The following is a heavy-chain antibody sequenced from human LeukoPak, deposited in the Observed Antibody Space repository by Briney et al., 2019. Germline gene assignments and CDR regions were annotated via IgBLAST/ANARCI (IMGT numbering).Heavy chain of an antibody. CDR1: GYTFTSYY. J-gene: IGHJ4*02. CDR3: AAGIVGDRGW. D-gene: IGHD1-26*01. Sequence: PVKVSCKASGYTFTSYYMHWVRQARGQRLEWVGRIVAGSGNTLYAQKFQDRVTITRDISTNTAFMELRSLRFEDTAVYYCAAGIVGDRGWWGQGTLVTVSS. CDR2: IVAGSGNT. V-gene: IGHV1-58*02.